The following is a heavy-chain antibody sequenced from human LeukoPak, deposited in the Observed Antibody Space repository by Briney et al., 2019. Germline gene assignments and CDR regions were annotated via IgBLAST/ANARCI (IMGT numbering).Heavy chain of an antibody. CDR1: GYTFTSYG. CDR2: ISAYNGNT. CDR3: ARCDAPYYYDSSGYYSV. Sequence: ASVKVSCKASGYTFTSYGISWVRQAPGQGLEWMGWISAYNGNTNYAQKLQGRVTMTTDTSTSTAYMELRSLRSDDTAVYYCARCDAPYYYDSSGYYSVWGQGTLVTVSS. J-gene: IGHJ4*02. V-gene: IGHV1-18*01. D-gene: IGHD3-22*01.